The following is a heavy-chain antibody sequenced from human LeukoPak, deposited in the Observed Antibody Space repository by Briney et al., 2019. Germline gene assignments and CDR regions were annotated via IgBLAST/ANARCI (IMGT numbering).Heavy chain of an antibody. CDR1: GGSTSSYY. Sequence: SETLSLTCTVSGGSTSSYYWSWIRQPAGKGLEWIGRIYASGSTNYNPSLKSRVTMSVDTSKSQFSLKLISVTAADTAVYYCARDPRGIVGANHNWFDPWGQGTLVTVSS. J-gene: IGHJ5*02. D-gene: IGHD1-26*01. CDR3: ARDPRGIVGANHNWFDP. V-gene: IGHV4-4*07. CDR2: IYASGST.